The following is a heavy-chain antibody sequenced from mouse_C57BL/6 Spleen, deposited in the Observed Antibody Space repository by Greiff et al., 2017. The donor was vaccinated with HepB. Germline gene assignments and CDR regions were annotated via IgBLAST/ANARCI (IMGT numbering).Heavy chain of an antibody. V-gene: IGHV1-53*01. CDR3: ARVGIGKNYGSSYGYFDV. D-gene: IGHD1-1*01. CDR2: INPSNGGT. CDR1: GYTFTSYW. J-gene: IGHJ1*03. Sequence: VQLQQPGTELVKPGASVKLSCKASGYTFTSYWMHWVKQRPGQGLEWIGNINPSNGGTNYNEKFKSKATLTVDKSSSTAYMQLSSLTSEDSAVYYCARVGIGKNYGSSYGYFDVWGTGTTVTVSS.